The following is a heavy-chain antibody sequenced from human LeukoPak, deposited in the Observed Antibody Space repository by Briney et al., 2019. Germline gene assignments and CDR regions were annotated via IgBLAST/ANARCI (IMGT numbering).Heavy chain of an antibody. D-gene: IGHD6-13*01. CDR2: ISGSGGST. J-gene: IGHJ4*02. CDR1: GFTFSSYG. V-gene: IGHV3-23*01. CDR3: TRAFQQLTVFDS. Sequence: GGSLRLSCAASGFTFSSYGMSWVRQAPGKGLEWASAISGSGGSTYYADSVKGRFTISRDNSKNTLYLQMNSLRAEDTAVYYCTRAFQQLTVFDSWGQGTLVTVSS.